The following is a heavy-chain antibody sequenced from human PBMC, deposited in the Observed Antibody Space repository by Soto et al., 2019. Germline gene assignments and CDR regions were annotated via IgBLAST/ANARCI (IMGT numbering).Heavy chain of an antibody. V-gene: IGHV3-23*01. D-gene: IGHD3-9*01. Sequence: GGSRRLSCAASGFTFSSYAMSWGGKAPGKGLEWVSAISGSGGSTYYAYSVKGRFTISRDNSKNTLYLQMNSLRAEDTAVYYCAKKAIKTLPFDYWGQGTLVTVSS. CDR1: GFTFSSYA. CDR3: AKKAIKTLPFDY. J-gene: IGHJ4*02. CDR2: ISGSGGST.